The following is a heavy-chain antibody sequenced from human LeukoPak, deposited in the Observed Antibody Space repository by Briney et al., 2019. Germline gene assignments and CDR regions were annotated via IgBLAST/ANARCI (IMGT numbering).Heavy chain of an antibody. V-gene: IGHV3-53*01. CDR1: GFTVSSNY. J-gene: IGHJ4*02. CDR2: IYSGGST. D-gene: IGHD3-10*01. CDR3: AELLLWFT. Sequence: GGSLRLSCAASGFTVSSNYMSWVRQAPGKGLEWVSVIYSGGSTYYADSVKGRFTISRDNSKNTLYPQMTSLRAEDTAVYYCAELLLWFTWGQGTLVTVSS.